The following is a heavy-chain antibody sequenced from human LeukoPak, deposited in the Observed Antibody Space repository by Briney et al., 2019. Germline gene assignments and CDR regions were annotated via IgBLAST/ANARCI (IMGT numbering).Heavy chain of an antibody. Sequence: GRSLRLSCAASGFTFSSYSMNWVRQAPGKGLEWVSSISSSSSYIYYADSMKGRFTISRDNAKNSLYLQMNSLRAEDTAVYYCARGHPPDYDFWSGHYYFDYWGQGTLVTVSS. V-gene: IGHV3-21*01. CDR1: GFTFSSYS. CDR2: ISSSSSYI. D-gene: IGHD3-3*01. CDR3: ARGHPPDYDFWSGHYYFDY. J-gene: IGHJ4*02.